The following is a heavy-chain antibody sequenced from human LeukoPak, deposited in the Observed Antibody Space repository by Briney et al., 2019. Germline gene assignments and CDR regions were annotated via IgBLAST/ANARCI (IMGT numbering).Heavy chain of an antibody. D-gene: IGHD2-2*01. V-gene: IGHV4-59*01. CDR3: ARGLDIVVVPAAPTHGFDP. J-gene: IGHJ5*02. CDR1: GGSFSGYY. CDR2: IYYSGST. Sequence: SETLSLTCAVYGGSFSGYYWSWIRQPPGKGLEWIGYIYYSGSTNYNPSLKSRVTISVDTSKNQFSLKLSSVTAADTAVYYCARGLDIVVVPAAPTHGFDPWGQGTLVTVSS.